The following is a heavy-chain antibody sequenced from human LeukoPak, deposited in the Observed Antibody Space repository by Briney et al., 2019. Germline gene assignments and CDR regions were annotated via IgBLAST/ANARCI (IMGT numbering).Heavy chain of an antibody. V-gene: IGHV1-8*02. CDR3: ARVGSSWYDPFDY. J-gene: IGHJ4*02. CDR2: MNPNSGNT. CDR1: GYVFTSYG. D-gene: IGHD6-13*01. Sequence: GASVKVSCKASGYVFTSYGFHWVRQATGQGLEWMGWMNPNSGNTGYAQKFQGRVTMTRNTSISTAYMELSSLRSEDTAVYYCARVGSSWYDPFDYWGQGTLVTVSS.